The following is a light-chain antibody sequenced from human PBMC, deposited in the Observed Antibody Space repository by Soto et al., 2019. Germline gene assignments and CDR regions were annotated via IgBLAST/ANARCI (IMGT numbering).Light chain of an antibody. Sequence: DIQMTQFPSSLSASVGDRVTITCRASQSITTFLNWYQQKPGRAPNLLIFAASTLHSGVPSRFSGSGSGTDFTLTISSLQPEDFATYYCQQYNSYSMTFGQGTKVDIK. CDR3: QQYNSYSMT. CDR1: QSITTF. CDR2: AAS. V-gene: IGKV1-39*01. J-gene: IGKJ1*01.